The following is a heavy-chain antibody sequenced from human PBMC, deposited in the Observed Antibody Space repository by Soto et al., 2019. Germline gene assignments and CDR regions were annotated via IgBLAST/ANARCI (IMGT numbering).Heavy chain of an antibody. CDR2: ISSSGTPI. CDR1: GFTFSGYY. D-gene: IGHD5-18*01. CDR3: ARDSGYSHFDS. J-gene: IGHJ4*02. Sequence: QVQLVESGGGLVKPGGSLRLSCAASGFTFSGYYLSWIRQAPGKGLEWVSYISSSGTPIYYADSVKGRFTISRDNTKNSLYLQMNSLRAEDTAVYYCARDSGYSHFDSWGQGTLVTVSS. V-gene: IGHV3-11*01.